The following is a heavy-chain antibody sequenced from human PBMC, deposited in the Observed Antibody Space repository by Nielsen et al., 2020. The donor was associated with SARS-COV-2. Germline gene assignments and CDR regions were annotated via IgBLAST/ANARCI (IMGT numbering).Heavy chain of an antibody. D-gene: IGHD1-1*01. Sequence: SATLSLTCTVSGGPFSRTSYFWGWIRQPPGKGLEWIVSLHYGGSTYYNPSLRSRVSISIDTFKSQFSLKLTSVTAADTAVYYCARHFSRYKYFDHWGRGALVTVSS. CDR1: GGPFSRTSYF. CDR3: ARHFSRYKYFDH. CDR2: LHYGGST. J-gene: IGHJ4*02. V-gene: IGHV4-39*01.